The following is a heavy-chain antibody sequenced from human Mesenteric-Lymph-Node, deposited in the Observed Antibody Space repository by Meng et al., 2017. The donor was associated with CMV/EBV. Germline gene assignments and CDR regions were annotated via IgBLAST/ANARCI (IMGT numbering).Heavy chain of an antibody. CDR1: GFPFRTYS. CDR2: INSAGRDI. Sequence: ASGFPFRTYSLTWVRQGPGKGLEWVSGINSAGRDIFYADSVKGRFSISRDNAKNLLYLQMNSLRVEDTAVYYCARDLGMSGDCELDYWGQGVLVTVSS. V-gene: IGHV3-21*01. J-gene: IGHJ4*02. CDR3: ARDLGMSGDCELDY. D-gene: IGHD2-21*02.